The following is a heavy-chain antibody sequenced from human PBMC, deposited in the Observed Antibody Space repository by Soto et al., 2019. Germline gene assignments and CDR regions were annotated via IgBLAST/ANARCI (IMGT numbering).Heavy chain of an antibody. Sequence: ASVKVSCKASGGTFSSHAISWVRQAPGQGLEWMGGIIPIFGTANYAQKFQGRVTITADESTSTAYMELSSLRSEDTAVYYCARENVVVVAATPHWFDPWGQGTLVTVSS. V-gene: IGHV1-69*13. CDR2: IIPIFGTA. CDR3: ARENVVVVAATPHWFDP. CDR1: GGTFSSHA. D-gene: IGHD2-15*01. J-gene: IGHJ5*02.